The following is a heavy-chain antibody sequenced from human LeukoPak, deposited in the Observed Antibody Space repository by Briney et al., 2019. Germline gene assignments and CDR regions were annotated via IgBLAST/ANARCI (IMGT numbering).Heavy chain of an antibody. J-gene: IGHJ4*02. V-gene: IGHV3-7*05. Sequence: GGSLRLSCAASGFTFSSHWMNWVRQAPGKGLEWVANIKEDGSGKYYVDSVKGRFTISRDNAKNSLYLQMNSLRAEDTAVYYCARDYQYYFDYWGQGTLVTVSS. CDR1: GFTFSSHW. CDR2: IKEDGSGK. CDR3: ARDYQYYFDY. D-gene: IGHD3-16*02.